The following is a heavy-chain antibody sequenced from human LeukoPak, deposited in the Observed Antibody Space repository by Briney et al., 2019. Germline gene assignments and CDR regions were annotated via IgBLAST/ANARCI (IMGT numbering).Heavy chain of an antibody. V-gene: IGHV4-34*01. Sequence: SETLSLTCAVYGGSFSGYYWSWIRQPPGKGLEWIGEINHSGSTNYNPSLKSRVTISVDTSKNQFSLKLSSVTAADTAVYYCARDPVVPAATFFDPWGQGTLVTVSS. D-gene: IGHD2-2*01. CDR3: ARDPVVPAATFFDP. CDR2: INHSGST. J-gene: IGHJ5*02. CDR1: GGSFSGYY.